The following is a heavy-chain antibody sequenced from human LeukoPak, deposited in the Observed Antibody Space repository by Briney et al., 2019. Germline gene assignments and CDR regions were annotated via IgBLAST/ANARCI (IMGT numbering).Heavy chain of an antibody. CDR3: ARGREVYYDSSGYYWIDY. D-gene: IGHD3-22*01. V-gene: IGHV4-59*08. CDR1: GFTFSSYA. CDR2: IYYSGST. J-gene: IGHJ4*02. Sequence: GSLRLSCAASGFTFSSYAMSWIRQPPGKGLEWIGYIYYSGSTNYNPSLKSRVTISVDTSKNQFSLKLSSVTAADTAVYYCARGREVYYDSSGYYWIDYWGQGTLVTVSS.